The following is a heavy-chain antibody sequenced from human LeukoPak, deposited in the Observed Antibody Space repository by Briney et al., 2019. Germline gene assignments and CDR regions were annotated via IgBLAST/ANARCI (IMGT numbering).Heavy chain of an antibody. CDR3: ARVGGQWRRYPVL. CDR2: IYYSGST. V-gene: IGHV4-39*07. CDR1: GGSISSSSYY. D-gene: IGHD5-12*01. J-gene: IGHJ4*02. Sequence: SETLSLTCTVSGGSISSSSYYWGWIRQPPGKGLEWIGSIYYSGSTYYNPSLKSRVTISVDTSKNQFSLKLSSVTAADTAVYYCARVGGQWRRYPVLGGQGTLVTVSS.